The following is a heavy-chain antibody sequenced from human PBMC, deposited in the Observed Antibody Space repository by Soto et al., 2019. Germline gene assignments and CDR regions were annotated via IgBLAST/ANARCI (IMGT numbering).Heavy chain of an antibody. V-gene: IGHV3-15*07. CDR1: GFTFSNAW. Sequence: GGSLRLSCAASGFTFSNAWMNWVRQAPGKGLEWVGRIKSKTDGGTTDYAAPVKGRFTISRDDSKNTLYLQMNSLKTEDTAVYYCTTDRYCSGGSCPLPGRKGRESDYWGQGTLVTVSS. CDR2: IKSKTDGGTT. J-gene: IGHJ4*02. CDR3: TTDRYCSGGSCPLPGRKGRESDY. D-gene: IGHD2-15*01.